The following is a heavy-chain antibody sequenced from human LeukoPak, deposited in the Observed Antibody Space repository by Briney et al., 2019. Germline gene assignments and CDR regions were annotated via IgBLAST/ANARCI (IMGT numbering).Heavy chain of an antibody. CDR2: LNPSSGST. V-gene: IGHV1-46*01. D-gene: IGHD3-22*01. CDR1: GYTFTTYY. J-gene: IGHJ4*02. CDR3: ARDGEYYDSSGSYLDY. Sequence: ASVKVSCKASGYTFTTYYMHWVRQAPGQGLEWMGILNPSSGSTSYAQRFQGRVTMTGDTSTSTFYMELRSLKSEDTAVYYCARDGEYYDSSGSYLDYWGQGTAVTVSS.